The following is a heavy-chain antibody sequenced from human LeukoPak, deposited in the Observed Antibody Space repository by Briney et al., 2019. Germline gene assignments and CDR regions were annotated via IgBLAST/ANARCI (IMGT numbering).Heavy chain of an antibody. Sequence: GGSLRLSCAASGFTFSNAWMSWVRQAPGKGLEWVGRIKSKTDGGTTDYAAPVKGRFTISRDDSKNTLYLQMNSLKTEDTAVYYCTTTPLSWYWTYYFDYWGQGTLVTVSS. CDR1: GFTFSNAW. CDR2: IKSKTDGGTT. CDR3: TTTPLSWYWTYYFDY. D-gene: IGHD6-13*01. J-gene: IGHJ4*02. V-gene: IGHV3-15*01.